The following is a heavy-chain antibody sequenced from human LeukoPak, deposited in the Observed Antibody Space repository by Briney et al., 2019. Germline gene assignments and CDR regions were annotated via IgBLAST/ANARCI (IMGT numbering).Heavy chain of an antibody. CDR1: GGSISSSSYY. CDR2: INHSGST. Sequence: SETLSLTCTVSGGSISSSSYYWGWIRQPPGKGLEWIGEINHSGSTNYNPSLKSRVTISVDTSKNQFSLKLSSVTAADTAVYYCARRKPPSRGYRPGPRFEDYWGQGALVTVSS. D-gene: IGHD5-18*01. CDR3: ARRKPPSRGYRPGPRFEDY. V-gene: IGHV4-39*07. J-gene: IGHJ4*02.